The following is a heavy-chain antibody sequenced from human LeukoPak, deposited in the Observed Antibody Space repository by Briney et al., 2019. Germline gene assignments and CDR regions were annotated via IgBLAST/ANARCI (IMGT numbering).Heavy chain of an antibody. CDR2: ISGSGGST. Sequence: SGGSLRLSCAASGFTFSSYAMSWVRQAPGKGLEWVSAISGSGGSTYYADSVKGRFTISRDNSKNTLYLQMNSLRAEDTAVYYCAKDLDISGWYEYWGQGTLVTVSS. CDR1: GFTFSSYA. D-gene: IGHD6-19*01. V-gene: IGHV3-23*01. J-gene: IGHJ4*02. CDR3: AKDLDISGWYEY.